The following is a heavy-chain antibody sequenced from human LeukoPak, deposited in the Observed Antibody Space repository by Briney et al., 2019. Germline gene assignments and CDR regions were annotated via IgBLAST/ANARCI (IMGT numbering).Heavy chain of an antibody. CDR2: IYYSGST. Sequence: SETLSLTCTVSGGSISSYYWSWIRQPPGKGLEWIRYIYYSGSTNYNPSLKSRVTISVDTSKNQFSLKLSSVTAADTAVYYCARGLSYGDYVWFDPWGQGTLVTVSS. V-gene: IGHV4-59*01. CDR1: GGSISSYY. D-gene: IGHD4-17*01. J-gene: IGHJ5*02. CDR3: ARGLSYGDYVWFDP.